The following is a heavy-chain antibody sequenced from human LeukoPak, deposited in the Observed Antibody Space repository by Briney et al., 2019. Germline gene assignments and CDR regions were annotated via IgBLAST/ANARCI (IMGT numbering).Heavy chain of an antibody. V-gene: IGHV4-39*07. CDR1: GGSISSSSYY. D-gene: IGHD3-10*01. Sequence: PSETLSLTCTVSGGSISSSSYYWGWIRQPPGKGLEWIGSIYYSGSTYYNPSLKSRVTISVDTSKNQFSLKLSSVTAADTAVYYCARDLLLWFGEFHISGYNYFDYWGQGTLVTVSS. CDR3: ARDLLLWFGEFHISGYNYFDY. J-gene: IGHJ4*02. CDR2: IYYSGST.